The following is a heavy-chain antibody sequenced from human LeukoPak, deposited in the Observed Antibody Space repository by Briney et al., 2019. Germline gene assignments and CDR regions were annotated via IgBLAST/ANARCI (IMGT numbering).Heavy chain of an antibody. V-gene: IGHV3-66*01. Sequence: ETLSLTCTVSGGSISSSSYYWGWIRQAPGKGLEWVSVIYSGGSTYYADSVKGRFTISRDNAKNSLYLQMNSLRAEDTAVYYCAELGITMIGGVWGKGTTVTISS. CDR1: GGSISSSSYY. J-gene: IGHJ6*04. CDR3: AELGITMIGGV. CDR2: IYSGGST. D-gene: IGHD3-10*02.